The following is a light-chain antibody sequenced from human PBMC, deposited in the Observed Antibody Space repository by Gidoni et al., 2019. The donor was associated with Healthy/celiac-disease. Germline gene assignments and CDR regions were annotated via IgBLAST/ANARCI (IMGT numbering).Light chain of an antibody. V-gene: IGLV3-25*02. J-gene: IGLJ3*02. CDR3: QSADSSGTSWV. Sequence: SYELPQPPSVSVSPGQTARITCSGDALPNQYAYWYQQKPGQAPVLVIYKDSERPSGIPERFSGSSSGTTVTLTISGVQAEDEADYYCQSADSSGTSWVFGGGTKLTVL. CDR1: ALPNQY. CDR2: KDS.